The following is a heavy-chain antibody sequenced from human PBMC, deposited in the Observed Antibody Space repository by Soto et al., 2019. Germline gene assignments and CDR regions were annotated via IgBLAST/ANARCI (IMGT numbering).Heavy chain of an antibody. CDR3: AAGGGLPRYY. J-gene: IGHJ4*02. CDR2: IYHSGST. CDR1: GGSISSGGYS. V-gene: IGHV4-30-2*01. Sequence: QLQLQESGSGLVKPSQTLSLTCAVSGGSISSGGYSWSWIRQPPGKGLEWIGYIYHSGSTYYNPSLKIRVTISVDRSKNEFSLKLSSVTAADKAVYYCAAGGGLPRYYWGQGTMVTVSS. D-gene: IGHD5-12*01.